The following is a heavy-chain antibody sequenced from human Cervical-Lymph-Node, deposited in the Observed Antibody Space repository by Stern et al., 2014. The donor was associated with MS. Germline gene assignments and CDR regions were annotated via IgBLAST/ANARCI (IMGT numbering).Heavy chain of an antibody. V-gene: IGHV3-21*01. CDR2: ISSSSSYL. CDR3: ASLRPLLGYRSSTSCSLTRPENYYYYGMDV. CDR1: GFTFSSYS. D-gene: IGHD2-2*01. J-gene: IGHJ6*02. Sequence: EVQLVESGGGLVKPGGSLRLSCAASGFTFSSYSMNWVRQAPGKGLEWVSSISSSSSYLYYADSVKGRFTISRDNAKNSLYLQMNSLRAEDTAVYYCASLRPLLGYRSSTSCSLTRPENYYYYGMDVWGQGTTVTVSS.